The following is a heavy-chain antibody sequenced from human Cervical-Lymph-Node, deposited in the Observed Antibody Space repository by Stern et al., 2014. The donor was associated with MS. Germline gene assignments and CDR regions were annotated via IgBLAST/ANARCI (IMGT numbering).Heavy chain of an antibody. V-gene: IGHV3-53*01. J-gene: IGHJ1*01. D-gene: IGHD6-13*01. Sequence: EVQLVDSGGGLIKPGGSLRLSCAASGVTVSTNYMSWVRQAPGQGLEWISVIFSGGSTYYADSVKGRFTISRDNSRNTMFLQMNSLRRDDTAVYYCARGQQRLSWGQGTLVTVSS. CDR1: GVTVSTNY. CDR2: IFSGGST. CDR3: ARGQQRLS.